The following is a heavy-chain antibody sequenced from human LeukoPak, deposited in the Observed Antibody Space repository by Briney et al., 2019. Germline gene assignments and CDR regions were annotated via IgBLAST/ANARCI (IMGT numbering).Heavy chain of an antibody. CDR3: ARHRDYYDT. CDR2: TYYRSKWKT. V-gene: IGHV6-1*01. CDR1: GDXVSSNSAC. D-gene: IGHD3-22*01. J-gene: IGHJ5*02. Sequence: SQTLSLTCVISGDXVSSNSACWNWIRQSPSRGLEWLGRTYYRSKWKTDYAVSVKSRITINPDTSKNQISLKLTSVTAADTAVYFCARHRDYYDTWGQGTLVTVSS.